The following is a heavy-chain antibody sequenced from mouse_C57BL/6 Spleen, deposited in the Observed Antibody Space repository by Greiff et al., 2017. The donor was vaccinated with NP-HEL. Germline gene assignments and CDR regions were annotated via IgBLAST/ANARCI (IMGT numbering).Heavy chain of an antibody. V-gene: IGHV1-15*01. Sequence: FQLQQSGAVLVRPGASVTLSCTASGYTFTDYEMHWVKQTPVHGLEWFGAIDPETGGLAYNQTFKGKARLTADKSSSTAYIELRSLTSEDSAVYYCARWGLRRGFAYWGQGTLVTVSA. CDR2: IDPETGGL. J-gene: IGHJ3*01. CDR1: GYTFTDYE. D-gene: IGHD2-4*01. CDR3: ARWGLRRGFAY.